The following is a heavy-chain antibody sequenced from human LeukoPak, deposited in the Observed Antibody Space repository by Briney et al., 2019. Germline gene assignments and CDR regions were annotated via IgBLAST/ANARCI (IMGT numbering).Heavy chain of an antibody. CDR1: GFTFSSYW. CDR3: ARGGHYYRYYFDY. CDR2: INSDGSST. Sequence: GGSLRLSCAASGFTFSSYWMHWVRQAPGKGLVGVSRINSDGSSTSYADSVKGRFTISRDNAKNTLYLQMNSLRAEDTAVYYCARGGHYYRYYFDYWGQGTLVTVSS. D-gene: IGHD3-22*01. V-gene: IGHV3-74*01. J-gene: IGHJ4*02.